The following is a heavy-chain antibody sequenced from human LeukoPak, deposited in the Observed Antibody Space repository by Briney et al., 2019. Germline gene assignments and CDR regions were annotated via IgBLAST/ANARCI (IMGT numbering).Heavy chain of an antibody. Sequence: SETLSLTCAVSGGSISSGGYSWSWIRQPPGKGLEWIGYIYHSGSTYYNPSLKSRVTISVDRSKNQFSLKLSSVTAADTAVYYCARLGYYGSGSYPDYWGQGTLVTVSS. V-gene: IGHV4-30-2*02. D-gene: IGHD3-10*01. CDR3: ARLGYYGSGSYPDY. CDR2: IYHSGST. CDR1: GGSISSGGYS. J-gene: IGHJ4*02.